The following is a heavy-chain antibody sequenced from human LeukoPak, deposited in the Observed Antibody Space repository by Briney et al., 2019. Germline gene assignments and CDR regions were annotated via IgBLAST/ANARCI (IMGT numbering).Heavy chain of an antibody. CDR1: GGSISSSNW. J-gene: IGHJ5*02. D-gene: IGHD3-10*01. V-gene: IGHV4-4*02. Sequence: SGTLSLTCAASGGSISSSNWWSWVRQPPGKGLEWIGEIYHSGSTNYNPSLKSRVTISVDKSKNQFSLKLSSVTAADTAVYYCARAWDGSGSNWFDPWGQGTLVTVSS. CDR2: IYHSGST. CDR3: ARAWDGSGSNWFDP.